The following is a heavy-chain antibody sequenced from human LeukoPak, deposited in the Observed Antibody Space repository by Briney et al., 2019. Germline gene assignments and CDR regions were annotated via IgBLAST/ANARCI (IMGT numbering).Heavy chain of an antibody. V-gene: IGHV4-39*07. CDR1: GGSISSSSYY. CDR3: AREGSSGHDYVWGSYGDAFDI. J-gene: IGHJ3*02. D-gene: IGHD3-16*01. Sequence: PSETLSLTCTVSGGSISSSSYYWGWIRQPPGKGLEWIGSIYYSGSTYYNPSLKSRVTISVDTFKNQFSLKLSSVTAADTAVYYCAREGSSGHDYVWGSYGDAFDIWGQGTMVTVSS. CDR2: IYYSGST.